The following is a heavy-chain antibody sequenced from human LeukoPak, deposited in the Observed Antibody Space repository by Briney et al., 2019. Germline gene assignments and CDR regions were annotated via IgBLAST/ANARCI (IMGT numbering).Heavy chain of an antibody. Sequence: GGSLRLSCAASGFTFSSYSMNWVRQAPGKGLEWVSSISSSSSYIYYADSAKGRFTISRDNAKNSLYLQMNSLRAEDTAVYYCAAKYYDFWSGKNWFDPWGQGTLVTVSS. D-gene: IGHD3-3*01. V-gene: IGHV3-21*01. CDR3: AAKYYDFWSGKNWFDP. CDR1: GFTFSSYS. CDR2: ISSSSSYI. J-gene: IGHJ5*02.